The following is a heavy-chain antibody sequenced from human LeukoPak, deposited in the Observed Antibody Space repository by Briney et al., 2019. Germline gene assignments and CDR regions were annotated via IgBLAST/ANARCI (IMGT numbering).Heavy chain of an antibody. CDR1: GYTFTGYY. V-gene: IGHV1-2*02. D-gene: IGHD3-10*02. CDR3: ASVRGVLAAGDP. CDR2: INPNSGGT. J-gene: IGHJ5*02. Sequence: ASVKVSCKSSGYTFTGYYMHWVRQAPGQGLEWMGWINPNSGGTNYAQKFQGRVTMTRDTSISTAYMELSRLRSDDTAVYYCASVRGVLAAGDPWGQGTLVTVSS.